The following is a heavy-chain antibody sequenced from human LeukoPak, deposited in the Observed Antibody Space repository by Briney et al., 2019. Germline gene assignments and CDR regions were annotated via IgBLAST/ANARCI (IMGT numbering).Heavy chain of an antibody. CDR3: ARDSGSYYSDDYYGMDV. V-gene: IGHV3-30*07. D-gene: IGHD1-26*01. CDR1: GFTFSSYA. Sequence: GRSLRLSCAASGFTFSSYAMHWVRQAPGKGLEWVAVISYDGSNKYYADSVKGRFTISRDNSKNTLYLQMNSLRAEDTAVYYCARDSGSYYSDDYYGMDVWGQGTTVTVSS. CDR2: ISYDGSNK. J-gene: IGHJ6*02.